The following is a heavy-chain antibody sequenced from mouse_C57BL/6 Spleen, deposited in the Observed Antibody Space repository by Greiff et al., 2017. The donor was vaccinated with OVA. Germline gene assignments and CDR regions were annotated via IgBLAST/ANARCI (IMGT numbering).Heavy chain of an antibody. Sequence: EVQLQQSGPELVKPGASVKMSCKASGYTFTDYNMHWVKQSHGKSLEWIGYINPNTGSPSYNQKFKGKATLTVNKSSSTAYMELRSLTSEDSAVYYCTRRDYGAMDDWGQGTSVTVSS. CDR2: INPNTGSP. V-gene: IGHV1-22*01. J-gene: IGHJ4*01. CDR3: TRRDYGAMDD. CDR1: GYTFTDYN.